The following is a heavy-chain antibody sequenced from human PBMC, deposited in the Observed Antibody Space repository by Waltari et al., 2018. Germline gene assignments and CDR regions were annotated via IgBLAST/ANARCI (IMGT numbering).Heavy chain of an antibody. Sequence: QVQLVQSGAAVKKPGSSVKVSCKASGGTFSSYAISWARQAPGQGLKWMGGIIPIFGTANYAQKFQGRVTITTDESTSTAYMELSSLRSEDTAVYYCARRGNWNDELLNWFDPWGQGTLVTVSS. CDR3: ARRGNWNDELLNWFDP. D-gene: IGHD1-1*01. J-gene: IGHJ5*02. CDR1: GGTFSSYA. V-gene: IGHV1-69*05. CDR2: IIPIFGTA.